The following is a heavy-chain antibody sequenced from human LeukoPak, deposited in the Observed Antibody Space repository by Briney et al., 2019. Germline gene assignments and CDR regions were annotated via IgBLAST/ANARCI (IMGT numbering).Heavy chain of an antibody. CDR2: INWNCYST. CDR1: GLTFDVYG. CDR3: ARGGSVTTQGICRDLDY. J-gene: IGHJ4*02. D-gene: IGHD4-17*01. V-gene: IGHV3-20*04. Sequence: GGSLTLSCAPSGLTFDVYGMGCGRHAPGKGREWVFGINWNCYSTGDADSVNGRSITSSNTANKSLYLQINSLRAEDTALYYGARGGSVTTQGICRDLDYWGQGTLVTVSS.